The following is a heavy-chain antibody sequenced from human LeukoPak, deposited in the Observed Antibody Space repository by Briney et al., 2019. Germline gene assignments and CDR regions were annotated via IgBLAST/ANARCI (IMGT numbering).Heavy chain of an antibody. Sequence: SETLSLTCTVSGGSLSPYYWTWIRQPPGKGLEGIGYIYHTGVSDYKPSLKSRLTISLDTSRSQFSLSLRSVTAADAAVYYCARLRAYTTTHQYFFDYWGQGALVTVSS. CDR1: GGSLSPYY. D-gene: IGHD3-16*01. CDR3: ARLRAYTTTHQYFFDY. J-gene: IGHJ4*02. CDR2: IYHTGVS. V-gene: IGHV4-59*08.